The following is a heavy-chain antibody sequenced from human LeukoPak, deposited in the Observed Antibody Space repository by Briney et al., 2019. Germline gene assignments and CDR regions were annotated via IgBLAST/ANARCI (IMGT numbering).Heavy chain of an antibody. CDR2: INTNTGNP. D-gene: IGHD4-17*01. V-gene: IGHV7-4-1*02. Sequence: GASVKVSCKASGYSFTSYAMNWVRQAPGQGLEWMGWINTNTGNPTYAQGFTGRFVFSLDTSVSTAYLQTSSLKAEDTAVYYCARDDYGDHNTKNYWGQGTLVTVSS. CDR3: ARDDYGDHNTKNY. J-gene: IGHJ4*02. CDR1: GYSFTSYA.